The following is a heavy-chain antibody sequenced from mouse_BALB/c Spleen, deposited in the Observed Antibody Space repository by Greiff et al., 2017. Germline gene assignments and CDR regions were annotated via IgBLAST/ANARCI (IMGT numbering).Heavy chain of an antibody. V-gene: IGHV1-69*02. CDR2: IDPSDSYT. CDR1: GYTFTSYW. CDR3: ARGNRYAGFDY. D-gene: IGHD2-14*01. J-gene: IGHJ2*01. Sequence: QVQLQQPGAELVKPGASVKLSCKASGYTFTSYWMHWVKQRPGQGLEWIGEIDPSDSYTNYNQKFKGKATLTVDKSSSTAYMQLSSLTSEDSAVYYCARGNRYAGFDYWGQGTTLTVSS.